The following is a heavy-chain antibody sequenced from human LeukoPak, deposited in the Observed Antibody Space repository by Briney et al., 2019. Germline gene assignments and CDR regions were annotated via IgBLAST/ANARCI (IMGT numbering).Heavy chain of an antibody. V-gene: IGHV3-72*01. Sequence: PGGSLRLSCAASGFNFSDHYMDWVRQAPGKGLEWVGRTRNKGNSYTTQYAASVKGRFTISRDDSKNSLYLQMNSLKTEDTAVYYCARDQRDDSSGYYYPLDAFDIWGQGTMVTVSS. CDR1: GFNFSDHY. J-gene: IGHJ3*02. CDR2: TRNKGNSYTT. CDR3: ARDQRDDSSGYYYPLDAFDI. D-gene: IGHD3-22*01.